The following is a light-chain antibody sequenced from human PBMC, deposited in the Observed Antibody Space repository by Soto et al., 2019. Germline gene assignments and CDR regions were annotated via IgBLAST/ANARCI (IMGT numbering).Light chain of an antibody. Sequence: DIQMTQSPSTPSASVGDRVTITSRASQSISRCLAWYQQEPGKAPKLVIYKTSTLKSGVPSRFSGSGSGTEFTLTISSLQPDDFATYYCQQYNSYSEAFGQGTKVDIK. CDR3: QQYNSYSEA. CDR2: KTS. CDR1: QSISRC. J-gene: IGKJ1*01. V-gene: IGKV1-5*03.